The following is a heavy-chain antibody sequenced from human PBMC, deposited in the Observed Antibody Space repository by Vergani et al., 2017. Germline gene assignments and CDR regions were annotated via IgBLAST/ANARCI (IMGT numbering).Heavy chain of an antibody. CDR1: GGSISSGGYY. D-gene: IGHD2-8*01. CDR3: ARDERKVYAKYYYYYYMDV. CDR2: IYYSGST. J-gene: IGHJ6*03. Sequence: QLQLQESGPGLVKPSETLSLTCTVSGGSISSGGYYWSWIRQHPGKGLEWIGYIYYSGSTYYNPSLKSRVTISVDTSKNQFSLKLSSVTAADTAVYYCARDERKVYAKYYYYYYMDVWGKGTTVTVSS. V-gene: IGHV4-31*03.